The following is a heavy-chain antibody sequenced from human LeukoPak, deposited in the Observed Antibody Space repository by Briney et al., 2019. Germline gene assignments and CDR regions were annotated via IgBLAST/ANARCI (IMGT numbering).Heavy chain of an antibody. J-gene: IGHJ5*02. V-gene: IGHV1-69*04. CDR3: ARDVGIIVGATPDWFDP. Sequence: SVKVSCKASAGTFSSYAISWVRQAPGQGLEWMGRIFPIIGIANYAQKFQGRVTITADKSTTTAYMELSSLRSEDTAVYYCARDVGIIVGATPDWFDPWGQGTLVTVSS. D-gene: IGHD1-26*01. CDR2: IFPIIGIA. CDR1: AGTFSSYA.